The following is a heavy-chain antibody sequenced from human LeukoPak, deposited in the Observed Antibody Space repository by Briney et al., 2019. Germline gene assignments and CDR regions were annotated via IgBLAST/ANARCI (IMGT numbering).Heavy chain of an antibody. J-gene: IGHJ4*02. CDR2: IYYSGNT. CDR3: ALAPDSIDY. Sequence: SETLSLTCTVSGGSISSSSYYWGWIRQPPGKGLEWIGSIYYSGNTYYNPSLKSRVTISVDTSKDQFSLKLSSVTAADTAVYYCALAPDSIDYWGQGTLVTVSS. CDR1: GGSISSSSYY. D-gene: IGHD2-21*01. V-gene: IGHV4-39*01.